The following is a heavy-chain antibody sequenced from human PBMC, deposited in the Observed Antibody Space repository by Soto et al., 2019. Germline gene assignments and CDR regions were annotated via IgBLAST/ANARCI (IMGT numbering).Heavy chain of an antibody. CDR1: GFTFSSYG. CDR3: ARWGIAAGDY. D-gene: IGHD6-13*01. V-gene: IGHV3-33*01. CDR2: IWYDGSNK. J-gene: IGHJ4*02. Sequence: QVQLVESGGGVVQPGRSLRLSCAASGFTFSSYGMHWVRQAPGKGLEWVAVIWYDGSNKYYADSVKGRFTTSRDNSKNTLYLQVNSLRAEDTAVYYCARWGIAAGDYWGQGTLVTVSS.